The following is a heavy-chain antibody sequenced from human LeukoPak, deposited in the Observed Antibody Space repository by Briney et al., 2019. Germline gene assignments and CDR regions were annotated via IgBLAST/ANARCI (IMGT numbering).Heavy chain of an antibody. V-gene: IGHV3-23*01. Sequence: PGGSLRLSCVVSGFTFNNYAMSWVRQAPGKGLEGGSSISIRGVNPTYADSVKGRFTTSRDNSKNTLSLQMNSLRADDTAIYYCARGQIPSGELLRFDCWGQGTMVTVSS. CDR2: ISIRGVNP. CDR1: GFTFNNYA. J-gene: IGHJ4*02. CDR3: ARGQIPSGELLRFDC. D-gene: IGHD1-26*01.